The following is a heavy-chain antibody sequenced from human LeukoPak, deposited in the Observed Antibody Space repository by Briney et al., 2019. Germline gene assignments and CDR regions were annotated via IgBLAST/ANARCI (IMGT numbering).Heavy chain of an antibody. Sequence: ASVKVSCKASGYTFTSYDINWVRQATGQGLEWIGWMNPNSGNTGYAQKFQGRVTITRNTSISTAYMELSSLRSEDTAVYYCARAVRKNSGSYYYFDYWGQGTLVTVSS. CDR2: MNPNSGNT. D-gene: IGHD1-26*01. CDR1: GYTFTSYD. CDR3: ARAVRKNSGSYYYFDY. J-gene: IGHJ4*02. V-gene: IGHV1-8*03.